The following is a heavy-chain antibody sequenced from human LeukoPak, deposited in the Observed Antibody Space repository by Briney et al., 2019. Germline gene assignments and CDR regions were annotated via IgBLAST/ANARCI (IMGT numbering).Heavy chain of an antibody. J-gene: IGHJ5*02. D-gene: IGHD3-9*01. CDR3: ARSEYYDGLLGSNWFDP. Sequence: SETLSLTCTVSGYSISSGYYWCWIRQHPGKGLEWIGGIYHCGSTYFNPSLNSRVTTSVHRSKNQISMKLSSVTAADTAVYYCARSEYYDGLLGSNWFDPWGQGTLVTVSS. CDR2: IYHCGST. CDR1: GYSISSGYY. V-gene: IGHV4-38-2*02.